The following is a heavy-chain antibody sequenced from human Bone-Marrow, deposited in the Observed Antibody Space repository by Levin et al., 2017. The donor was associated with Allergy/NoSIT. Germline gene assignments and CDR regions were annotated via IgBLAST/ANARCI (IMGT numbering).Heavy chain of an antibody. V-gene: IGHV4-59*01. CDR2: IYYSGTT. Sequence: PGGSLRLSCTVSGGSINNYYWSWIRQSPGKGLDWIGYIYYSGTTNYNASLKSRVTMSVDTSKRQFSLRLTSVTAADTAVYYCTGRSEGVHYWGQGTLVTVSS. CDR1: GGSINNYY. J-gene: IGHJ4*02. CDR3: TGRSEGVHY. D-gene: IGHD3-10*01.